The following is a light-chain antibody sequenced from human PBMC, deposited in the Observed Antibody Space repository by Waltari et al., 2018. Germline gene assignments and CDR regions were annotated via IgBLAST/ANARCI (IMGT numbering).Light chain of an antibody. V-gene: IGKV3-15*01. CDR3: QQYDDWPAT. Sequence: ERVMTQSPDILSASPGETVTLSCRASQSSSTNVAWYQHQPGQAPRLLIYNGATRHTGIPATFSGSGSGTEFTLTISSLQPEDFAVYFCQQYDDWPATFGQGTKVDI. CDR1: QSSSTN. CDR2: NGA. J-gene: IGKJ1*01.